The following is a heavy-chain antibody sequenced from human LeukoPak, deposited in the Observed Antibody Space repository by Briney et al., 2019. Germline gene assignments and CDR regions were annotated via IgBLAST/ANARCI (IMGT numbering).Heavy chain of an antibody. CDR2: INHSGSS. CDR3: ARVSGLNNFDY. V-gene: IGHV4-34*01. Sequence: PSETLSLTCAIYGGSFSDYYWTWIRQPPGKGLEWIGEINHSGSSNYNPSLKSRVTISVDTSKNQFSLNLRPVTAADTALYYCARVSGLNNFDYWGQGTLVTVSS. J-gene: IGHJ4*02. CDR1: GGSFSDYY. D-gene: IGHD1/OR15-1a*01.